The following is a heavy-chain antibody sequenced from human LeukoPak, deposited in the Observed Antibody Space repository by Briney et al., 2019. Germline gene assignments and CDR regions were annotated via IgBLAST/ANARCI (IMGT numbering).Heavy chain of an antibody. CDR1: GFTFSSNS. CDR2: ISSSSSYI. CDR3: ASRSEFDY. Sequence: GGSLRLSCGVSGFTFSSNSMNWVRQAPGKGLEWVSSISSSSSYIYYADSVKGRFTISRDNAKNSLYLQMNSLRAEDTAVYYCASRSEFDYWGQGTLVTVPS. V-gene: IGHV3-21*01. D-gene: IGHD3-16*02. J-gene: IGHJ4*02.